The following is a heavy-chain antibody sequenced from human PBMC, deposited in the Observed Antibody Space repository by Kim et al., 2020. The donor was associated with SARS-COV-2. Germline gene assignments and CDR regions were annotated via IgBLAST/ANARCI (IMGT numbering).Heavy chain of an antibody. Sequence: KGRFTISTDDSKNTLYLQMNSLKTEDTAVYYCTTDNRIMWLVLGNAFDIWGQGTMVTVSS. J-gene: IGHJ3*02. D-gene: IGHD6-19*01. CDR3: TTDNRIMWLVLGNAFDI. V-gene: IGHV3-15*01.